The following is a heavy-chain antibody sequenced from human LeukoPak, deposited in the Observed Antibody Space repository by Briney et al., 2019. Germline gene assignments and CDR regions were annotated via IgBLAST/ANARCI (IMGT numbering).Heavy chain of an antibody. CDR3: QNAYYDILTGYSDY. J-gene: IGHJ4*02. Sequence: GGSLRLSCAASGFTFSSYEMNWVRQAPGKGLEWVSYISSSGSTIYYADSVKGRFTISRDNAKNSLYLQMNSLRAEDTAVYYCQNAYYDILTGYSDYWGQGTLVTVSS. CDR1: GFTFSSYE. D-gene: IGHD3-9*01. CDR2: ISSSGSTI. V-gene: IGHV3-48*03.